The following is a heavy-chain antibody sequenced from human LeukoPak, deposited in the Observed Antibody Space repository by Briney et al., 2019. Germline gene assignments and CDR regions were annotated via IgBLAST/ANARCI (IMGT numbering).Heavy chain of an antibody. V-gene: IGHV1-8*01. CDR2: MNPNSGNT. D-gene: IGHD6-19*01. Sequence: ASVKVSCKASVYTFTTYDINWVRQATGQGLEWMGWMNPNSGNTGYTQKFQGRVTMTRHTSISTAYMELSSLRSEDTAVYYCARGRGSGHKENWFDPWGQGTLVTVSS. CDR1: VYTFTTYD. J-gene: IGHJ5*02. CDR3: ARGRGSGHKENWFDP.